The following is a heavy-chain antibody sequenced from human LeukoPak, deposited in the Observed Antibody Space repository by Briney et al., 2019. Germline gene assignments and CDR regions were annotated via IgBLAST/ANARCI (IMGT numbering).Heavy chain of an antibody. Sequence: SETLSLTCAVYGGSFSGYYWSWIRQPPGKGLEWIGEINHSGSTNYNPSLGSRVTMSVDTSKNYFSLRLSSVTAADTAVYYCARDFYASGFYFWFDPWGQGMLVTVSS. CDR3: ARDFYASGFYFWFDP. J-gene: IGHJ5*02. V-gene: IGHV4-34*01. D-gene: IGHD2/OR15-2a*01. CDR1: GGSFSGYY. CDR2: INHSGST.